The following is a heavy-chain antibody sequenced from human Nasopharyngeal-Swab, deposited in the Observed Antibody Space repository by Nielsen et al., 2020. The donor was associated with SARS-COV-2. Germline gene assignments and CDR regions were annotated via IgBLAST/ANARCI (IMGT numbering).Heavy chain of an antibody. CDR1: GDTLTELS. V-gene: IGHV1-24*01. J-gene: IGHJ6*02. D-gene: IGHD2-15*01. CDR3: ATDRRWNYYYGMEV. Sequence: SVKVSCKVSGDTLTELSMHWVRQAPGKGLEWMGGFDPREGQTVHAQKFQGRVTMTEDTSTDTAYMELSGLTSDDTAVYYCATDRRWNYYYGMEVWGQGTTVTVSS. CDR2: FDPREGQT.